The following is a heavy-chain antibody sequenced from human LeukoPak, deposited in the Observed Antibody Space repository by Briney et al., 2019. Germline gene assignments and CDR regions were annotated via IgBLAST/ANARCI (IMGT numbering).Heavy chain of an antibody. J-gene: IGHJ4*02. CDR1: GYSIGSGYY. D-gene: IGHD2/OR15-2a*01. CDR3: ANGGDFYYFDY. CDR2: IYHSGST. V-gene: IGHV4-38-2*01. Sequence: PSETLSLTCAVSGYSIGSGYYWGWIRQPPGKGLEWIGSIYHSGSTYHNPSLKSRVTISVDTSKNQFSLKLSSVTAADTAVYYCANGGDFYYFDYWGQGTLVTVSS.